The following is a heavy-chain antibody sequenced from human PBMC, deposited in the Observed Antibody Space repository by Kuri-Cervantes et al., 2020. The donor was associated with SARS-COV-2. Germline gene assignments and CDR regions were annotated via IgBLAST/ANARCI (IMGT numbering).Heavy chain of an antibody. CDR3: GRCYCSNGVCLDF. J-gene: IGHJ4*02. Sequence: ASVKVSCKASGYTFTSYAMNWVRQAPGQGLEWMGWINTNTGNPTYSQGFTGRFVFSLDTSVSTAYLQISSIKAEDTAVYYCGRCYCSNGVCLDFWGQGTLVTVSS. CDR1: GYTFTSYA. V-gene: IGHV7-4-1*02. CDR2: INTNTGNP. D-gene: IGHD2-8*01.